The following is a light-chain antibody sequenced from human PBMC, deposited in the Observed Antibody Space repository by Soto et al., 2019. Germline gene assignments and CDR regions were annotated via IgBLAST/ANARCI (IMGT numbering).Light chain of an antibody. J-gene: IGKJ4*02. Sequence: DIQMTQSPSSVSAYVGDSVTITCRASQDISRWLAWYQQKPGKAPRLLIYAGSTLEGGVPSRFRGSGSGTLFTLTITTLLPEDFATYYCQKADTFPLAFGGGTKLEI. CDR2: AGS. CDR1: QDISRW. V-gene: IGKV1-12*01. CDR3: QKADTFPLA.